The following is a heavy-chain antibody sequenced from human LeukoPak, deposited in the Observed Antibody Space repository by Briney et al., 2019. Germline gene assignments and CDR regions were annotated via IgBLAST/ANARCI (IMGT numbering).Heavy chain of an antibody. CDR3: ARQGGGYSTLFDY. V-gene: IGHV3-33*01. J-gene: IGHJ4*02. Sequence: GGSLRLSCAASGFTFSSYGMHWVRQAPGKGLEWVAVIWYDGSNKFYADSVKGRFTISRDNSDNTLYLQMNSLRAEDTAVYYCARQGGGYSTLFDYWGQGTLVTVSS. D-gene: IGHD6-13*01. CDR1: GFTFSSYG. CDR2: IWYDGSNK.